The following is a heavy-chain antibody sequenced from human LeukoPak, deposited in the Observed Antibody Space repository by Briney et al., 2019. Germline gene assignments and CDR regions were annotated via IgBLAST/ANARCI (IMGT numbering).Heavy chain of an antibody. J-gene: IGHJ4*02. CDR2: ISGSGGST. V-gene: IGHV3-23*01. CDR3: AKDDSSGYLGY. Sequence: GGSLRLSCAASGFTFSSYAMSWVRQAPGKGLEWVSAISGSGGSTYYADSVKGRFTISRDNSKNTLYLKMNSLRAEDTAVYYCAKDDSSGYLGYWGRGTQVTVSS. D-gene: IGHD3-22*01. CDR1: GFTFSSYA.